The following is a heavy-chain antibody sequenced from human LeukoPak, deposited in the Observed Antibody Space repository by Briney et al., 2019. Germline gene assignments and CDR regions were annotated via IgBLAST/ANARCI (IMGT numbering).Heavy chain of an antibody. D-gene: IGHD1-7*01. CDR2: ISGSRGTT. Sequence: PGGSLRLSCAASGFTFSSYSMNWVRQAPGKGLEWVSSISGSRGTTYYADSVKGRFTISRDNSKNTLYLQVNSLRDEDTAVYYCAKDIESGTIGWFDPWGQGTLVTVSS. V-gene: IGHV3-23*01. CDR1: GFTFSSYS. CDR3: AKDIESGTIGWFDP. J-gene: IGHJ5*02.